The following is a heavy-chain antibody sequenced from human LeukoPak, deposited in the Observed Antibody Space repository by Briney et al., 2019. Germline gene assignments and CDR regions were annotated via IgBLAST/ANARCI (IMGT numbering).Heavy chain of an antibody. CDR1: GYSISSGYY. CDR2: IYHSGST. Sequence: SETLSLTCAASGYSISSGYYWGWIRQPPGKGLEWIGSIYHSGSTYYNPSLKSRVTISVDTSKNQFSLKLSSVTAADTAVYYCARDEWELLHYFDYWGQGTLVTVSS. D-gene: IGHD1-26*01. V-gene: IGHV4-38-2*02. CDR3: ARDEWELLHYFDY. J-gene: IGHJ4*02.